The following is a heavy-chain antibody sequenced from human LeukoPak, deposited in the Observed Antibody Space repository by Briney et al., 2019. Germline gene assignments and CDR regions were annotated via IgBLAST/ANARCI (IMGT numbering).Heavy chain of an antibody. CDR2: ISGSGDST. V-gene: IGHV3-23*01. CDR3: AKGRGSANSGSNY. J-gene: IGHJ4*02. Sequence: PGGSLRLSCAASGFTFSSYAMSWVRQAPGKGLEWVSAISGSGDSTYYADSVKGRFTISRDNSKNTLYLQMNSLSAEDTAVYYCAKGRGSANSGSNYWGQGTQVTVSS. D-gene: IGHD1-26*01. CDR1: GFTFSSYA.